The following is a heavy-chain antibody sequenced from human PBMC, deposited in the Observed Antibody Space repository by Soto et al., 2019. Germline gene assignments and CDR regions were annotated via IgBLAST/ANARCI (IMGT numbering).Heavy chain of an antibody. J-gene: IGHJ6*02. CDR2: INPNSGGT. D-gene: IGHD3-10*01. CDR1: GYTFTGYY. V-gene: IGHV1-2*02. Sequence: ASVKVSCKASGYTFTGYYMHWVRQAPGQGLEWMGWINPNSGGTNYAQKFQGRATMTRDTSISTAYMELSRLRSDDTAVYYCARSAYGSGSLETYYYYGMDVWGQGTTVTVSS. CDR3: ARSAYGSGSLETYYYYGMDV.